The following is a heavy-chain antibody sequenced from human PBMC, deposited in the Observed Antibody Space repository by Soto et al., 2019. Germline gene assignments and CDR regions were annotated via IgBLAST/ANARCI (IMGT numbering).Heavy chain of an antibody. Sequence: GESQTFSRRGAGYCITSYWIGWESKKTGKGLEWMGIIYPGDSDTRYSPSFQGQVTISADKSISTAYLQWSSLKASDTAMYYCARLGQWLVPIDYWGQGTLVTVSS. CDR1: GYCITSYW. D-gene: IGHD6-19*01. CDR2: IYPGDSDT. V-gene: IGHV5-51*01. J-gene: IGHJ4*02. CDR3: ARLGQWLVPIDY.